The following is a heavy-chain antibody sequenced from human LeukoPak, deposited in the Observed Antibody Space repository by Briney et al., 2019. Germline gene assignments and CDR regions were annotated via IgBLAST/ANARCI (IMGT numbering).Heavy chain of an antibody. J-gene: IGHJ4*02. CDR3: AKVPRGYSYAPDLSGYYFDY. Sequence: GGSLRLSCAASGFTFSSYAMSWVRQAPGKGLEWVSAISRSGGSTYYADSVKGRFTISRDNSKNTLYLQMNSLRAEDTAVYYCAKVPRGYSYAPDLSGYYFDYWGQGTLVTVSS. CDR1: GFTFSSYA. D-gene: IGHD5-18*01. V-gene: IGHV3-23*01. CDR2: ISRSGGST.